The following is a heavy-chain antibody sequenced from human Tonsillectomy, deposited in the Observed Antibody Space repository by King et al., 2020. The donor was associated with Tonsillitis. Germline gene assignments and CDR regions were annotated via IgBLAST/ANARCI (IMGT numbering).Heavy chain of an antibody. J-gene: IGHJ6*03. CDR1: GYSFTSYW. Sequence: QLVESGAEVKKPGESLRISCKGSGYSFTSYWISWVRQMPGKGLEWMGRIDPSDSYTNYSPSFQGHVTISADKSISTAYLQWSSLKASDTAMYYCARGGTAMDYYYYYYMDVWGKGTTVTVSS. CDR2: IDPSDSYT. V-gene: IGHV5-10-1*03. D-gene: IGHD5-18*01. CDR3: ARGGTAMDYYYYYYMDV.